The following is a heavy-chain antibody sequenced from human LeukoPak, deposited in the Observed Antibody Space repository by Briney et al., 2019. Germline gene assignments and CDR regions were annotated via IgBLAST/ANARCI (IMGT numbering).Heavy chain of an antibody. CDR3: ARGHNYYGSGSYPY. Sequence: KSSETLSLTCTVSGGSISSYYWSWIRQPPGKGLEWIGYIYYSGSTNYNPSLKSRVTISVDTSKNQFSLKLSSVTAADTAVYYCARGHNYYGSGSYPYWGQGTLVTVSS. J-gene: IGHJ4*02. CDR2: IYYSGST. CDR1: GGSISSYY. D-gene: IGHD3-10*01. V-gene: IGHV4-59*12.